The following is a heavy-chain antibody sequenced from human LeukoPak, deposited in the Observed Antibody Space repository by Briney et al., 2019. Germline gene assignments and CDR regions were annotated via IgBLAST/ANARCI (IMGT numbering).Heavy chain of an antibody. J-gene: IGHJ4*01. CDR2: ISAYNGNT. Sequence: ASVKVSCKASGYTFTSYGISWVRQAPGQGLEWMGWISAYNGNTNYAQKLQGRVTMTTDTSTSTAYMELRSLRSDDTAVYYCAGAPKGFREVNTNYFGLLGQGTLVTVSS. CDR1: GYTFTSYG. D-gene: IGHD3-10*01. CDR3: AGAPKGFREVNTNYFGL. V-gene: IGHV1-18*01.